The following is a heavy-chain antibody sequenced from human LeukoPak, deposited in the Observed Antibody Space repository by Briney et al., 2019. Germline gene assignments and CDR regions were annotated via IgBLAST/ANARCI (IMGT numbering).Heavy chain of an antibody. CDR3: ASLSGGGYFDY. D-gene: IGHD7-27*01. Sequence: SETLSLTCTVSGGSISSSSYYWGWIRQPPGKGLEWIGSIYYRGSTYYNPSLKSRVTISVDTSKNQFSLKLSSVTAADTAVYYCASLSGGGYFDYWGQGTLVTVSS. J-gene: IGHJ4*02. CDR2: IYYRGST. V-gene: IGHV4-39*01. CDR1: GGSISSSSYY.